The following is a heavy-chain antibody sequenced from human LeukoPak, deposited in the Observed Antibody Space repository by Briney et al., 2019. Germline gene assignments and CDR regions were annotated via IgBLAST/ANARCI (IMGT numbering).Heavy chain of an antibody. J-gene: IGHJ4*02. CDR1: GFTFSSYG. CDR2: ISGSGGST. CDR3: AKEDAYGSRGVPEDY. D-gene: IGHD3-10*01. Sequence: GGSLTLSCAASGFTFSSYGMRWVRQAPGKGLEWVSAISGSGGSTYYADSVKGRFTISRDNSKNTLYLQMNTLRAEDTAVYYCAKEDAYGSRGVPEDYWGQGTLVTVSS. V-gene: IGHV3-23*01.